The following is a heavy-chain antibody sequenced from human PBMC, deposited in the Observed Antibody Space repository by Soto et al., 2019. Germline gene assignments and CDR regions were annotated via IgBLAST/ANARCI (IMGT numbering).Heavy chain of an antibody. V-gene: IGHV3-23*01. CDR3: DNRDLHSFPTRRSSDL. D-gene: IGHD1-1*01. J-gene: IGHJ2*01. Sequence: WVVLGLGKGIEWVSAVTGSGDDTYHADSVKGRFTISRDNAKNSLYLQMNSLRAEDTAVYYCDNRDLHSFPTRRSSDL. CDR2: VTGSGDDT.